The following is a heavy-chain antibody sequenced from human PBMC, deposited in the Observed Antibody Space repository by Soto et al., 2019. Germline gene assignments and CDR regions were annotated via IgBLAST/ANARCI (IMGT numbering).Heavy chain of an antibody. J-gene: IGHJ6*02. Sequence: QVQLQESGPGLVKPSQTLSLTCTVSGGSISSGGYYWSWIRQHPGKGLEWIGYIYYSGSTYYNPSLKRRVTISVDTSKNQFSLKLSSVTAADTAVYYCARDAGPGIAAANNYYYYGMDVWGQGTTVTVSS. CDR3: ARDAGPGIAAANNYYYYGMDV. CDR2: IYYSGST. CDR1: GGSISSGGYY. D-gene: IGHD6-13*01. V-gene: IGHV4-31*03.